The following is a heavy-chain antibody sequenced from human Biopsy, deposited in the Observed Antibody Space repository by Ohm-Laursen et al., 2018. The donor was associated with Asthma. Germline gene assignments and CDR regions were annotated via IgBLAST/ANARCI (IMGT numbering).Heavy chain of an antibody. J-gene: IGHJ3*02. CDR2: ISKDASTQ. D-gene: IGHD1-1*01. CDR3: VRDGTDDAFDI. V-gene: IGHV3-30*01. CDR1: GFSFSNFA. Sequence: SLRLSCAAFGFSFSNFAIHWVRQAPGKGLEWVGVISKDASTQDYADSVKGRFTMARDNSKNTLDLQMNSLREEDMAVYYCVRDGTDDAFDIWGQGTVVSVSS.